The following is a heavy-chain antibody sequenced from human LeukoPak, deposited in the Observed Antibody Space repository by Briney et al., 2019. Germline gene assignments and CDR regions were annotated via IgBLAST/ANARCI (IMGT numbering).Heavy chain of an antibody. J-gene: IGHJ4*02. Sequence: GASVKVSCKTSGYTFTSYYMHWVRQAPGQGLEWMGIINPSSGSTTFAQKFQGRVTMTRDTSTNTAYMELSSLRSEDTAFYYCARAPPYHSGWLEGVYWGQGTLVTVSS. CDR3: ARAPPYHSGWLEGVY. D-gene: IGHD6-19*01. CDR1: GYTFTSYY. CDR2: INPSSGST. V-gene: IGHV1-46*01.